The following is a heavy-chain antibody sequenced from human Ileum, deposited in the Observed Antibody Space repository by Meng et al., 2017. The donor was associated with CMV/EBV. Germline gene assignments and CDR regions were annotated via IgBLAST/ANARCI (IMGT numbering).Heavy chain of an antibody. CDR2: IKFDGVER. J-gene: IGHJ5*01. CDR3: ARDPHDFWSGKNWCES. CDR1: GFTFSNYG. V-gene: IGHV3-30*19. Sequence: GGSLRLSCVTSGFTFSNYGIHWVRQTPGKGLEWMAFIKFDGVERRYAESVKGRFTISRDNSINTVFLQMNNLRVEDTAVYYCARDPHDFWSGKNWCESWGQGTLVTVSS. D-gene: IGHD3-3*01.